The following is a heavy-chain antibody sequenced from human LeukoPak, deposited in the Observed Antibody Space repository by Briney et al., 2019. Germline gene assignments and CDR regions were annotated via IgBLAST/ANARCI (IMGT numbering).Heavy chain of an antibody. V-gene: IGHV3-66*01. CDR1: GFTFSTYN. J-gene: IGHJ4*02. CDR3: AKAPRYSSGWGADY. Sequence: GGSLRLSCEASGFTFSTYNMNWVRQAPGKGLEWVSVIYSGGSTYYADSVTGRFTISRDNSKNTLYLQMNSLRAEDTAVYYCAKAPRYSSGWGADYWGQGTLVTVSS. CDR2: IYSGGST. D-gene: IGHD6-19*01.